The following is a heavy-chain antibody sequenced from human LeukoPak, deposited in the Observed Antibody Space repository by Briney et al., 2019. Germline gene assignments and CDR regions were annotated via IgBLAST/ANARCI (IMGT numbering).Heavy chain of an antibody. CDR1: GFTFSSYG. J-gene: IGHJ4*02. CDR3: VRGRRSGYCSSTSCPEGNDY. D-gene: IGHD2-2*03. CDR2: IWYDGSNK. Sequence: PGRSLRLSCAASGFTFSSYGMHWVRQAPGKGLEWVAVIWYDGSNKYYADSVKGRFTISRDNSKNTLHLQMNSLRAEDTAVYYCVRGRRSGYCSSTSCPEGNDYWGQGTLVTVSS. V-gene: IGHV3-33*01.